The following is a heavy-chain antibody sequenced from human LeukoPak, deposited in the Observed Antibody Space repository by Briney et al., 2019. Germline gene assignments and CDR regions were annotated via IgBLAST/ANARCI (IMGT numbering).Heavy chain of an antibody. Sequence: GGSLRLSCAASGFTFSNYAMHWVRQAPGKGLEWVADISYDGSNKYDADSVKGRFTISRDNSKNTLYLQMNSLRAEDTALYFCAKRRVVSSWYSLYYWGQGSLVTASS. CDR1: GFTFSNYA. CDR2: ISYDGSNK. CDR3: AKRRVVSSWYSLYY. D-gene: IGHD6-13*01. V-gene: IGHV3-30*18. J-gene: IGHJ4*02.